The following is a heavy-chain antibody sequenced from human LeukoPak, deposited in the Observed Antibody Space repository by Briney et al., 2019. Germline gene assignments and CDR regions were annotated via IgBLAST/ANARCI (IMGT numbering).Heavy chain of an antibody. V-gene: IGHV3-30*18. Sequence: PGGCLRLSCAASGFTFSGHGMTWVRRAPGKGLEWVVVISNDGHDKYYADSVKGRFTISRDNSKNTLYLQMNSLTVEDTAVYYCAKGPSGSLNSYHYRGMDVWGQGTTVTVSS. CDR3: AKGPSGSLNSYHYRGMDV. CDR2: ISNDGHDK. D-gene: IGHD1-1*01. J-gene: IGHJ6*02. CDR1: GFTFSGHG.